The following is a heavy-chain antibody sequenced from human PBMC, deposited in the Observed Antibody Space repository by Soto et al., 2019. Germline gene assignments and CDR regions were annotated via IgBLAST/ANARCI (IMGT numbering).Heavy chain of an antibody. V-gene: IGHV1-8*01. Sequence: WMGWMNPNSGNTGYAQKFQGRVTMTRNTSISTAYMELSSLRSEDTAVYYCARVYAGTSDYYYYYMDVWGKGTTVTVSS. J-gene: IGHJ6*03. CDR3: ARVYAGTSDYYYYYMDV. D-gene: IGHD6-13*01. CDR2: MNPNSGNT.